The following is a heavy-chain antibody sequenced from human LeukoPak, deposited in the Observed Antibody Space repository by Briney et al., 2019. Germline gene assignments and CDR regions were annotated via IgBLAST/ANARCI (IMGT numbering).Heavy chain of an antibody. D-gene: IGHD3-22*01. Sequence: SETLSLTCTVSGGSISSYYWSWIRQPPGKGLEWIGYIYYSGSTNYNPSLKSRVTISVDTSKNRFSLKLSSVTAADTAVYYCARDRAGYYDSSGYAFDIWGQGTMVTVSS. CDR1: GGSISSYY. CDR3: ARDRAGYYDSSGYAFDI. CDR2: IYYSGST. V-gene: IGHV4-59*01. J-gene: IGHJ3*02.